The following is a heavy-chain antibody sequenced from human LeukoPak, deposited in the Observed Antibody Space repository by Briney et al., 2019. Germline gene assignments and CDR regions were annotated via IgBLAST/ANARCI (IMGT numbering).Heavy chain of an antibody. CDR2: IIPIFGTA. Sequence: ASVKVSYKASGGTFSSYAISWVRQAPGQGLEWMGGIIPIFGTANYVQKFQGRVTITADESTSTAYMELSSLRSEDTAVYYCATAPKRITIFGVVTNLYYYYYGMDVWGQGTTVTVSS. CDR1: GGTFSSYA. V-gene: IGHV1-69*13. D-gene: IGHD3-3*01. CDR3: ATAPKRITIFGVVTNLYYYYYGMDV. J-gene: IGHJ6*02.